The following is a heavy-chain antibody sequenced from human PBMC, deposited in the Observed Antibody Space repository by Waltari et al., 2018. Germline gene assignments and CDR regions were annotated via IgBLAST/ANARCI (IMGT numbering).Heavy chain of an antibody. V-gene: IGHV4-39*07. CDR1: GGSISSSSYY. Sequence: QLQLQESGPGLVKPSETLSLTCTVSGGSISSSSYYWGWIRQPPGKGLEWIGSIYYSGSTYYNPSLKSRVTIAVDTSKNQFSLKLSSVTAADTAVYYCARGDPYDFWSGINWFDPWGQGTLVTVSS. D-gene: IGHD3-3*01. J-gene: IGHJ5*02. CDR2: IYYSGST. CDR3: ARGDPYDFWSGINWFDP.